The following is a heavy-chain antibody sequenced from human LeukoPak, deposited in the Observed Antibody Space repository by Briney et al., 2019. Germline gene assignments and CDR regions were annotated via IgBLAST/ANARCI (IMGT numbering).Heavy chain of an antibody. V-gene: IGHV3-21*01. J-gene: IGHJ3*02. Sequence: GGSLRLSCAAFGFTFSSYWMSWVRQAPGKGLEWVSSISSSSSYIYYADSVKGRFTISRDNAKNSLYLQMNSLRAEDTAVYYCARDRSYYYDSFAFDIWGQGTMVTVSS. CDR3: ARDRSYYYDSFAFDI. CDR2: ISSSSSYI. CDR1: GFTFSSYW. D-gene: IGHD3-22*01.